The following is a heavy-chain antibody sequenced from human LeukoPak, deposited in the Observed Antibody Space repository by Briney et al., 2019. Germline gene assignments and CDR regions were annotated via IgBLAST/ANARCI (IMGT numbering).Heavy chain of an antibody. CDR3: GRGEIVVIITGDN. CDR2: IYYSGST. CDR1: GGSIQSGMYF. J-gene: IGHJ1*01. V-gene: IGHV4-39*01. D-gene: IGHD3-22*01. Sequence: KTSETLSHTYSVSGGSIQSGMYFGGGIRQPPGKGLEWIGSIYYSGSTYYNPSLKSRVTIYVDTSKNQFSLKLSSVTAADTAVYYCGRGEIVVIITGDNWGQGTLVTVSS.